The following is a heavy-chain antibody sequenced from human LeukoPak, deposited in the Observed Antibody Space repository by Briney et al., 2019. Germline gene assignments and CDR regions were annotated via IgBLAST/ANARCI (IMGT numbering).Heavy chain of an antibody. V-gene: IGHV3-23*01. D-gene: IGHD6-13*01. Sequence: GGSLRLSCAASRFTFSSYAMSWVRQAPGKGLEWVSAISGSGGRTYYADSVKGRFTISRDNSKNTLYLQMNSLRAEDTAVYYCAKDHRPGIAAAGTGGFDYWGQGTLVTVSS. CDR1: RFTFSSYA. CDR2: ISGSGGRT. J-gene: IGHJ4*02. CDR3: AKDHRPGIAAAGTGGFDY.